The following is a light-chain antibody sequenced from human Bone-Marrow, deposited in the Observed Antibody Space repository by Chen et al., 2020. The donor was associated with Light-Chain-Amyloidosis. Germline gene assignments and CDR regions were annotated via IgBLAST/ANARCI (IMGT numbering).Light chain of an antibody. Sequence: QSALTQPRSVSGSPGQSVTISCTGTSRDVGGYDSVSWYQQYPGKDPKLMIYDVSKRPSGFPDHFSASKTGNTASLTISGLQAEDEADYYCCSYAGIYWVFGGGPKLTVL. CDR2: DVS. J-gene: IGLJ3*02. CDR1: SRDVGGYDS. V-gene: IGLV2-11*01. CDR3: CSYAGIYWV.